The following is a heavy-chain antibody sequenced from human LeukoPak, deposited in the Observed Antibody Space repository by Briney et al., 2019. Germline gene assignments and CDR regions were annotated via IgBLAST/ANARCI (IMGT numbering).Heavy chain of an antibody. J-gene: IGHJ4*02. CDR1: GFTFSTYA. V-gene: IGHV3-23*01. CDR2: ISHNAGST. D-gene: IGHD3-22*01. CDR3: AKGDYYYDSSAYYLRVYFDY. Sequence: GGSLRLSCAASGFTFSTYAMSWVRQAPGKGLEWVSSISHNAGSTFYADSVKGRFTISRDNSKNTLYLQMNSLRAEDAAVYYCAKGDYYYDSSAYYLRVYFDYWGQGTLVTVSS.